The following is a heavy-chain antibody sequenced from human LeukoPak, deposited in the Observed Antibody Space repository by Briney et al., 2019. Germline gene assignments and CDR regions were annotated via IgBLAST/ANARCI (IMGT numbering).Heavy chain of an antibody. Sequence: GGSLRLSCAASGFTFSSYAMHWVRQAPGKGLEYVSAISSNGGSTYYANSVKGRFTVSRDNSKNTLYLQMGSLRPEGMAVYYCARAVGATTFGWFDPWGQGTLVTVSS. D-gene: IGHD1-26*01. J-gene: IGHJ5*02. CDR1: GFTFSSYA. CDR2: ISSNGGST. CDR3: ARAVGATTFGWFDP. V-gene: IGHV3-64*01.